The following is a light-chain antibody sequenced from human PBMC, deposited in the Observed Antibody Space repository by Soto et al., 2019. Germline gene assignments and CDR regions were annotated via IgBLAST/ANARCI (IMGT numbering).Light chain of an antibody. Sequence: QSALTQPPSASGSPGQSVTISCTGTSSDVGGNNYVSWYQQHPGKAPKLMIYEVNKRPSGVPDRFSGSKSGNTASLTVSGLQAEDEADYYCSSYAGSNFYVFATGTKLTV. CDR3: SSYAGSNFYV. V-gene: IGLV2-8*01. J-gene: IGLJ1*01. CDR1: SSDVGGNNY. CDR2: EVN.